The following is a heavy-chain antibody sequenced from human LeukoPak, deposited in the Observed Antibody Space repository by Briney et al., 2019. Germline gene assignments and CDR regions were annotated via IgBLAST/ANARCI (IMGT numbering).Heavy chain of an antibody. Sequence: GGSLRLSCAASGFTFSSYSMNWVRQAPGKGLEWVSSISSSSSYIYYADSAKGRFTISRDNAKNSLYLQMNSLRPEDTAVYYCARDRDDFWSGYHDRGAFDIWGQGTMVTVSS. CDR1: GFTFSSYS. D-gene: IGHD3-3*01. V-gene: IGHV3-21*04. CDR2: ISSSSSYI. J-gene: IGHJ3*02. CDR3: ARDRDDFWSGYHDRGAFDI.